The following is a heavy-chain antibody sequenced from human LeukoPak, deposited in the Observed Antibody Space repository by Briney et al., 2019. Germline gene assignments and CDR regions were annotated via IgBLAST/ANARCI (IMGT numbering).Heavy chain of an antibody. V-gene: IGHV4-39*01. CDR2: IYYSGST. Sequence: SETLSLTCAVSGGSISSGGYYWGWIRQPPGKGLEWIGSIYYSGSTYYNPSLKSRVTISVDTSKNQFSLKLSSVTAADTAVYYCARSRGTGTTYYYYGMDVWGQGTTVTVSS. CDR3: ARSRGTGTTYYYYGMDV. D-gene: IGHD1-7*01. J-gene: IGHJ6*02. CDR1: GGSISSGGYY.